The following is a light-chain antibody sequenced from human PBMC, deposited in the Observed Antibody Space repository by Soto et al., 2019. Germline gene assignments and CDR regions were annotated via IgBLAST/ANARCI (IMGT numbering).Light chain of an antibody. CDR1: QSVGTF. CDR3: QQCNNWPQWT. J-gene: IGKJ1*01. CDR2: DAS. V-gene: IGKV3-11*01. Sequence: EIVLTQSPATLSLSPGERATLSCRASQSVGTFFAWYQQKPGQAPRLLIYDASTRATGIPPRFSRSGSETDFTLTISRLEPEDFAVYYCQQCNNWPQWTFGQGIKVDIK.